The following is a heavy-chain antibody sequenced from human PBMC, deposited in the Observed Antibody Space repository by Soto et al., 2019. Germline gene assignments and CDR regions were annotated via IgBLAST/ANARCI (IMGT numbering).Heavy chain of an antibody. J-gene: IGHJ4*02. CDR2: NSGGGDTT. CDR1: GFTFNNYA. Sequence: EVQLLESGGGLVQPGGSLRLSCAASGFTFNNYAMTWVRQAPGKGLEWVSANSGGGDTTSYADSVKGRFTVSRDGSKDTLYLQMSSLRAEDTALYYCAIGRGGSGSLTPRVDFWGQGTLVTVSS. CDR3: AIGRGGSGSLTPRVDF. D-gene: IGHD3-10*01. V-gene: IGHV3-23*01.